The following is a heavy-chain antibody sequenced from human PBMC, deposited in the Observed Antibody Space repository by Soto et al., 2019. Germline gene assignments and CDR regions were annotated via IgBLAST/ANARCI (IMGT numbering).Heavy chain of an antibody. CDR1: GGTFSSYA. J-gene: IGHJ6*02. CDR3: ARGLVVVVAANYYYYGMDV. Sequence: SVKVSCKASGGTFSSYAISWVRQAPGQGLEWMGGIIPIFGTANYAQKFQGRVTITADESTSTAYMELSSLRSEDTAVYYCARGLVVVVAANYYYYGMDVWGQGTTVTVSS. D-gene: IGHD2-15*01. CDR2: IIPIFGTA. V-gene: IGHV1-69*13.